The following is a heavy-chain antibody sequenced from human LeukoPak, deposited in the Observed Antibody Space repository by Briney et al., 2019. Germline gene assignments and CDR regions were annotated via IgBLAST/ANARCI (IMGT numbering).Heavy chain of an antibody. V-gene: IGHV1-46*01. Sequence: ASVKVSCKASGYTFTSYYMHWVRQAPGQGLEWMGIINPSGGSTSYAQKFQGRVTMIRDTSTSTVYMELSSLRSEDTAVYYCAREAGDENEYNWFDPWGQGTLVTVSS. J-gene: IGHJ5*02. CDR2: INPSGGST. CDR1: GYTFTSYY. CDR3: AREAGDENEYNWFDP. D-gene: IGHD2-21*02.